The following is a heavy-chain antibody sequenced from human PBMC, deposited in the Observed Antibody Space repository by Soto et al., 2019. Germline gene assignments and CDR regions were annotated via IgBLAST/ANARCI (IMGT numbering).Heavy chain of an antibody. Sequence: QVQLVQSGAEVKKPGASVKVSCKASGYTFTSYDINWVRQATGQGLEWMGWMNPNSGNTGYAQKVQGSVTRTRNTSISTAYMELSSLRSEDTGVYHCARERYSRGWYWFDPWGQGTLVTVSS. J-gene: IGHJ5*02. CDR3: ARERYSRGWYWFDP. CDR1: GYTFTSYD. V-gene: IGHV1-8*01. D-gene: IGHD6-19*01. CDR2: MNPNSGNT.